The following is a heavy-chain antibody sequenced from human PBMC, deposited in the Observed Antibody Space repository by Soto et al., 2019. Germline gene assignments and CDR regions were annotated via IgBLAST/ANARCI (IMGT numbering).Heavy chain of an antibody. CDR2: IYYSGST. J-gene: IGHJ6*02. D-gene: IGHD2-21*02. Sequence: SETLSLTCTVSGGSISSYYWSWIRKTTGKGLEWIGYIYYSGSTNYNPSLKSRVTISVDTSKNQFSLKLSSVTAADTAVYYCARGGDYDYYYGMDVWGQGTTVTVSS. CDR1: GGSISSYY. V-gene: IGHV4-59*01. CDR3: ARGGDYDYYYGMDV.